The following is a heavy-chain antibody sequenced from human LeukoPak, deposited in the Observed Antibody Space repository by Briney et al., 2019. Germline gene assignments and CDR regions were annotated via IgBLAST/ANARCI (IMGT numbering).Heavy chain of an antibody. V-gene: IGHV3-21*04. J-gene: IGHJ4*02. Sequence: GGSLRLSCAASGFTFSSYSMNWVRQAPGKGLEWVSSISSSSSYIYYADSVKGRFTISRDNSKNTLYLQMNSLRAEDTAVYYCARDYYDSSGAKNFDYWGQGTLVTVSS. CDR2: ISSSSSYI. CDR1: GFTFSSYS. D-gene: IGHD3-22*01. CDR3: ARDYYDSSGAKNFDY.